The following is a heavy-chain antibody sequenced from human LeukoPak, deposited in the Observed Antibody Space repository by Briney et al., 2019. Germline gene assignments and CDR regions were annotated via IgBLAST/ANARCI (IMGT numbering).Heavy chain of an antibody. CDR1: ASSLSYNAL. Sequence: PSETVPLLCTVSASSLSYNALWGSIRQPPGRGLEWIGYIYHSGSTYYNPSLKSRVTMSAEASKNQFSLKLTSVTAVDTAVYYCARVVAGPGTYYFDFCGPGNPVTVSS. J-gene: IGHJ4*02. D-gene: IGHD2-15*01. V-gene: IGHV4-28*01. CDR2: IYHSGST. CDR3: ARVVAGPGTYYFDF.